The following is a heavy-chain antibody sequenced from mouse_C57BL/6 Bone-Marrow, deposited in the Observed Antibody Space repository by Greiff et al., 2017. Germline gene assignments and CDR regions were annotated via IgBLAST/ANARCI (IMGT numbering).Heavy chain of an antibody. CDR2: IHPNSGST. V-gene: IGHV1-64*01. J-gene: IGHJ1*03. CDR1: GYTFTSYW. D-gene: IGHD1-2*01. Sequence: VQLQQPGAELVKPGASVKLSCKASGYTFTSYWMHWVKQRPGQGLEWIGMIHPNSGSTNYNEKFKSKATLTVDKSSSTAYMQLSSLTSVDSAVYYCARSELRRYFEVWGTGTTVTVSS. CDR3: ARSELRRYFEV.